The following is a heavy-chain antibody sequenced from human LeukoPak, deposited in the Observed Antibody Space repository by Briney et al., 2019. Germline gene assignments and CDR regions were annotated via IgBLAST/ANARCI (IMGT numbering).Heavy chain of an antibody. CDR3: AKAGVAAASDY. J-gene: IGHJ4*02. D-gene: IGHD6-13*01. CDR1: GFTFSSYA. V-gene: IGHV3-23*01. Sequence: GGSLRLSCAASGFTFSSYAMSWVRQAPGKGLEWVSAISGSRVSTYYADSVKGRFTISRDNSKNTLYLQMNSLRTEDTAVYYCAKAGVAAASDYWGQGTLVTVSS. CDR2: ISGSRVST.